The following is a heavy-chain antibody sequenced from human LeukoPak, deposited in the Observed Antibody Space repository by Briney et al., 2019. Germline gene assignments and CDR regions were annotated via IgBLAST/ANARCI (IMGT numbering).Heavy chain of an antibody. V-gene: IGHV1-69*04. Sequence: SVKVSCKASGGTFSSYAISWVRQAPGQGLEWMGRIIPIFGIANYAQKFQGRVTITADKSTSTAYMELSNLRSEDTAVYYCARDLITLDAFDIWGQGTMVTVSS. CDR2: IIPIFGIA. CDR1: GGTFSSYA. CDR3: ARDLITLDAFDI. D-gene: IGHD2/OR15-2a*01. J-gene: IGHJ3*02.